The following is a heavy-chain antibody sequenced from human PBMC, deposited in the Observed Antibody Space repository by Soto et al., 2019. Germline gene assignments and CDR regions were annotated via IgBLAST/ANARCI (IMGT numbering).Heavy chain of an antibody. CDR1: GFTFSAYW. J-gene: IGHJ4*02. CDR2: ISDDGSTA. Sequence: PGGSLRLPCAVSGFTFSAYWMHWVRQVPGKGLTWVSRISDDGSTASYADSVKGRFVISRDNAKNSLYLEMNTSRADDSGLYYCARGPRVSSTGTGAHWGRGTLVTVSS. CDR3: ARGPRVSSTGTGAH. V-gene: IGHV3-74*01. D-gene: IGHD1-1*01.